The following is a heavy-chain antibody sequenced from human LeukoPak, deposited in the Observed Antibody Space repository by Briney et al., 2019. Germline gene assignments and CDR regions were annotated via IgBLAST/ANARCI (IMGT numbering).Heavy chain of an antibody. J-gene: IGHJ5*02. Sequence: ASVKVSCKGSGYTFTSYGIGWVRQAPGEGLEWMGWISADNGNTNYEQKFQGRVTMTTDTSTNTAYMELRSLRSDDTAVYYCARGPRRQQLVRDNWFDPWGQGTLVTVSS. D-gene: IGHD6-13*01. CDR1: GYTFTSYG. CDR2: ISADNGNT. V-gene: IGHV1-18*04. CDR3: ARGPRRQQLVRDNWFDP.